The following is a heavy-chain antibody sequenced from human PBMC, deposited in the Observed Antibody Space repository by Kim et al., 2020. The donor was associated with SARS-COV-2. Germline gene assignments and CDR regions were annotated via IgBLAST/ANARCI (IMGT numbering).Heavy chain of an antibody. V-gene: IGHV1-69*13. CDR2: IIPIFGTA. CDR3: ARAYYYDSSGYGFDY. D-gene: IGHD3-22*01. CDR1: GGTLSSYA. J-gene: IGHJ4*02. Sequence: SVKVSCKASGGTLSSYAISWVRQAPGQGLEWMGGIIPIFGTANYAQKFQGRVTITADESTSTAYMELSSLRSEDTAVYYCARAYYYDSSGYGFDYWGQGTLVTVSS.